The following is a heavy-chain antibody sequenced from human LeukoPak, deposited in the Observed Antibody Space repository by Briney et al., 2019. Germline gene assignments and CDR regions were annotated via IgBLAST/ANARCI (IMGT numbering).Heavy chain of an antibody. J-gene: IGHJ6*03. V-gene: IGHV4-59*01. CDR3: ARGRLEWGYMDV. CDR2: IYYSGST. D-gene: IGHD3-3*01. CDR1: GGSISSYY. Sequence: KPSETLSLTCTVSGGSISSYYWSWIRQPPGKGLEWLGYIYYSGSTNYNPSLKSRVTISVDTSKNQFSLKLSSVTAADTAVYYCARGRLEWGYMDVWGKGTTVTISS.